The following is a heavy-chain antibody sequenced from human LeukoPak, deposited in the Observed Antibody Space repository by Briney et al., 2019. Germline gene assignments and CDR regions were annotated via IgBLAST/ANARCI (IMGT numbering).Heavy chain of an antibody. CDR3: ARDLKDPRPGPKYYGMDV. J-gene: IGHJ6*02. CDR2: FDPEDGET. Sequence: GASVKVSCKVSGYTLTELSTHWVRQAPGKGLEWMGGFDPEDGETIYAQKFQGRVTMTEDTSTDTAYMELSSLRSEDTAVYYCARDLKDPRPGPKYYGMDVWGQGTTVTVSS. D-gene: IGHD3-10*01. CDR1: GYTLTELS. V-gene: IGHV1-24*01.